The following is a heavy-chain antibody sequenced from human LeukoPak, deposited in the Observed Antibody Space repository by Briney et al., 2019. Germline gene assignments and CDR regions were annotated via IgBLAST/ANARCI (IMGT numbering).Heavy chain of an antibody. CDR1: GYTFTSYG. D-gene: IGHD5-18*01. Sequence: ASVKVSCKASGYTFTSYGISWVRQAPGQGLEWMGWISAYNGNTNYAQKLQGRVTMTTDTSTSTAYMELRSLRSDDAAVYYCASGYSYGYYYYYMDVWGKGTTVTVSS. V-gene: IGHV1-18*01. CDR2: ISAYNGNT. J-gene: IGHJ6*03. CDR3: ASGYSYGYYYYYMDV.